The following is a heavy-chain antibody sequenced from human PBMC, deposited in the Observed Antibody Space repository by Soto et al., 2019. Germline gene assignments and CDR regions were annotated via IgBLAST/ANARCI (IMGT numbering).Heavy chain of an antibody. CDR2: INHSGST. Sequence: SETLSLTCAVYGGSFSGYYWTWIRQPPGTGLEWIGEINHSGSTNYNPSLKSRVTISTVYMELSSLSSEDTAVYYCARTRLQSAFDIWGQGTMVTVSS. CDR1: GGSFSGYY. D-gene: IGHD4-4*01. CDR3: ARTRLQSAFDI. J-gene: IGHJ3*02. V-gene: IGHV4-34*01.